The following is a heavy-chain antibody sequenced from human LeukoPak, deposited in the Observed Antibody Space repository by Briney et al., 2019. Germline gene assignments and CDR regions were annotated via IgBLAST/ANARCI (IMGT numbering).Heavy chain of an antibody. J-gene: IGHJ5*02. Sequence: GESLKISCKGSGYSFTSYWISWVRQMPGKGLEWMGRIDPSDSYTNYSPSFQGHVTISADKSISTAYLQWSSLKASDTAMYYCASLEGYYGILTGIPFDPWGQGTLVTVSS. CDR2: IDPSDSYT. CDR1: GYSFTSYW. D-gene: IGHD3-9*01. V-gene: IGHV5-10-1*01. CDR3: ASLEGYYGILTGIPFDP.